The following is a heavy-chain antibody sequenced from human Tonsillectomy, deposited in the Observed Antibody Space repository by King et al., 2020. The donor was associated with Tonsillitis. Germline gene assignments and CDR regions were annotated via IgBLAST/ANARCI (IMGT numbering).Heavy chain of an antibody. J-gene: IGHJ4*02. CDR3: AHSTRASRCSGGSCYSVYY. CDR1: GFSLTTSGVG. CDR2: IYWVDDM. V-gene: IGHV2-5*02. D-gene: IGHD2-15*01. Sequence: ITLKESGPTLVKPTQTLTLTCTFSGFSLTTSGVGVDWIRQPPGKALEWLAIIYWVDDMRYSPSLKNRLTITKDTSKNQVVLTMTNMDPVDTATYYCAHSTRASRCSGGSCYSVYYWGQGTLVTVSS.